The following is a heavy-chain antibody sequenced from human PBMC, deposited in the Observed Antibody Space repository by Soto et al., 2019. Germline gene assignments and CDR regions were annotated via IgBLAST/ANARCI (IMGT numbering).Heavy chain of an antibody. CDR1: GGSISSSSYY. D-gene: IGHD3-22*01. CDR2: IYYSGST. CDR3: ARPRGGDYYDSSGYPKPKSNYYYGMDV. V-gene: IGHV4-39*01. J-gene: IGHJ6*02. Sequence: PSETLSLTCTVSGGSISSSSYYWGWIRQPPGKGLEWIGSIYYSGSTYYNPSLKSRVTISVDTSKNQFSLKLSSVTAADTAVYYCARPRGGDYYDSSGYPKPKSNYYYGMDVWGQGTTVTVSS.